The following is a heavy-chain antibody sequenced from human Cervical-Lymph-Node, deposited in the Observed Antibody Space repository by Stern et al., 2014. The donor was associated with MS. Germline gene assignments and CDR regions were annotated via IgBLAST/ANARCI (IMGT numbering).Heavy chain of an antibody. V-gene: IGHV3-30*04. CDR3: AKGGSGSYLD. CDR2: LSYDGRDK. D-gene: IGHD1-26*01. J-gene: IGHJ4*02. Sequence: VQLVESGGGVVQPGRSLRLSCAASGFGFRRYPIHWVRQAPGKGLEWVALLSYDGRDKYYTDSVKGRFTVSRDNSNNTVDLEMNSLRLEDTAVYYCAKGGSGSYLDWGQGSLVTVSS. CDR1: GFGFRRYP.